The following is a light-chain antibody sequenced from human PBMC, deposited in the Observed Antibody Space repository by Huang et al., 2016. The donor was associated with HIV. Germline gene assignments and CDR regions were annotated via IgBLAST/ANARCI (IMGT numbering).Light chain of an antibody. CDR1: QSLLHSNGYNY. Sequence: DIVMTQSPLSLPVTPGEPASISCRSSQSLLHSNGYNYLDWYLQRPGQSPQLLSDLGSNRASGVPDRFSGSGSGTDFTLKISTVEAEDVGVYYCMQALQSPPYTFGQGTKLEIK. V-gene: IGKV2-28*01. J-gene: IGKJ2*01. CDR3: MQALQSPPYT. CDR2: LGS.